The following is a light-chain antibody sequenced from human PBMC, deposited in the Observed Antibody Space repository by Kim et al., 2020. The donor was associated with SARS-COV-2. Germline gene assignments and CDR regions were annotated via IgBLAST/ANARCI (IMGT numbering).Light chain of an antibody. CDR2: EET. CDR3: YSYAGTPCV. CDR1: SSDVGSYNL. V-gene: IGLV2-23*01. J-gene: IGLJ1*01. Sequence: QSALTQPASVSGSPGQSITISCTGTSSDVGSYNLLSWYQHHPGKAPKLMIYEETKRRAGVPNRFSGAKSGNTASLTISGLQAEDEADYYCYSYAGTPCVFGTGTKVTVL.